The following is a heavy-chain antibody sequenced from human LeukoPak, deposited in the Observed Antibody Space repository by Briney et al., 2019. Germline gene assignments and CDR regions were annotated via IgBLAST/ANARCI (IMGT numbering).Heavy chain of an antibody. CDR1: GGTFSSYA. Sequence: GASVKVSCKASGGTFSSYAISWVRQAPGQGLEGMGRIIPILGIANYAQKFQGRVTITADKSTSTAYMELSSLRSEDTAVYYCARDWGSGGLIDYWGQGTLVTVSP. V-gene: IGHV1-69*04. D-gene: IGHD6-19*01. J-gene: IGHJ4*02. CDR2: IIPILGIA. CDR3: ARDWGSGGLIDY.